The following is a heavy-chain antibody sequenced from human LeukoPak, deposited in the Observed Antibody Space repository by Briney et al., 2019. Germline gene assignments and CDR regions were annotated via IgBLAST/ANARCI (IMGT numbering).Heavy chain of an antibody. Sequence: SETLSLTCTVSGGSISSSSYYWGWIRRPPGKGLEWIGSIYYSGSTYYNPSLKSRVTISVDTSKNQFSLKLSSVTAADTAVYYCARATYYYDSSGWPFDYWGQGTLVTVSS. D-gene: IGHD3-22*01. CDR2: IYYSGST. V-gene: IGHV4-39*01. CDR1: GGSISSSSYY. CDR3: ARATYYYDSSGWPFDY. J-gene: IGHJ4*02.